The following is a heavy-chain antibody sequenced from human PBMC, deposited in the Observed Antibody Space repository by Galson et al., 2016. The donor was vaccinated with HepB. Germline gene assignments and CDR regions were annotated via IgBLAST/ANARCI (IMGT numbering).Heavy chain of an antibody. CDR1: GFSFRIYA. D-gene: IGHD5-18*01. CDR3: AKDLQLWFTIDN. CDR2: ISGSGDTT. J-gene: IGHJ4*02. V-gene: IGHV3-23*01. Sequence: SLRLSCAASGFSFRIYAMNWVRQVPGKGLEWVSGISGSGDTTYYADSVKGRFIITGDNSKNTVYLQVNSLRDDDTAVYYCAKDLQLWFTIDNWGQGTLVTVSS.